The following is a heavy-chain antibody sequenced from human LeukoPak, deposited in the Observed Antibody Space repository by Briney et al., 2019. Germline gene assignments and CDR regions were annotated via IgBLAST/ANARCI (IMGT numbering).Heavy chain of an antibody. D-gene: IGHD1-26*01. Sequence: GGSLRLSCAASGFTFSSYWMSWVRQVPGKGLEWEANIKQDGSEKYYVDSVKGRFTISRDNAKNSLYLQMNSLRAEDTAVYYCASLIVGATEAYWGQGTLVTVSS. CDR2: IKQDGSEK. J-gene: IGHJ4*02. CDR3: ASLIVGATEAY. CDR1: GFTFSSYW. V-gene: IGHV3-7*01.